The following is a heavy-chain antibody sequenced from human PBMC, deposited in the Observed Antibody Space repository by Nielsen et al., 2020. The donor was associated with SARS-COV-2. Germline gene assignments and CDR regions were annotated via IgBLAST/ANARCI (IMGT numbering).Heavy chain of an antibody. CDR1: GFTFSSYG. D-gene: IGHD5-18*01. CDR2: ISYDESNK. CDR3: AKGGYSYGYYFDY. V-gene: IGHV3-30*18. Sequence: GESLKISCAASGFTFSSYGMHWVRQAPGKGLEWVAVISYDESNKYYADSVKGRFTISRDNSKNTLYLQMNSLRAEDTDVYYCAKGGYSYGYYFDYWGQGTLVTVSS. J-gene: IGHJ4*02.